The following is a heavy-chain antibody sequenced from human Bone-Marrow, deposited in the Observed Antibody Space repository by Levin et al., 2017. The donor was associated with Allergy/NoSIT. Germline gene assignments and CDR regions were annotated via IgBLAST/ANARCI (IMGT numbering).Heavy chain of an antibody. J-gene: IGHJ3*02. CDR1: GGSISSSSYY. D-gene: IGHD2-8*02. Sequence: SETLSLTCTVSGGSISSSSYYWGWIRQPPGKGLEWIGSIYYSGSTYYNPSLKSRVTISVDTSKNQFSLKLSSVTAADTAVYYCARRARGLVGRYPAAFDIWGQGTMVTVSS. CDR2: IYYSGST. V-gene: IGHV4-39*01. CDR3: ARRARGLVGRYPAAFDI.